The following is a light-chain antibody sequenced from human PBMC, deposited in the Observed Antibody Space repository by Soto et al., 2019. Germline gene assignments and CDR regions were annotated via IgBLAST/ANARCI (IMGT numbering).Light chain of an antibody. V-gene: IGKV1-5*01. CDR1: QNINFY. Sequence: DIQMTQSPSTLSASVGDRVTITCRASQNINFYLAWYQQKPGKAPQILLFDVSRLARGVPSRFSGSGSGTEFTLTISSLQHDDFANNHSQQYNSYPSWT. CDR3: QQYNSYPSWT. CDR2: DVS. J-gene: IGKJ1*01.